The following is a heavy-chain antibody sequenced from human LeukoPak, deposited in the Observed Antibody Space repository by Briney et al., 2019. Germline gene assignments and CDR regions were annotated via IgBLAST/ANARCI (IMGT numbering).Heavy chain of an antibody. Sequence: GGSLRLSCAASGFTFSDYYMTWIRQAPGKGLEWVSYISSSGSYKNYTDSVKGRFTISRDNAKNSPYLQMNSLRAEDTAVYYCARDGGSSWYDYWGQGTLVTVSS. D-gene: IGHD6-13*01. J-gene: IGHJ4*02. CDR1: GFTFSDYY. V-gene: IGHV3-11*05. CDR2: ISSSGSYK. CDR3: ARDGGSSWYDY.